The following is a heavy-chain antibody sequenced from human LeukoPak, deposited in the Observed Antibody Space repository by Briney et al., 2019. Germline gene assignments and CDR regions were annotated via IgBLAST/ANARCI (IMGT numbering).Heavy chain of an antibody. J-gene: IGHJ4*02. CDR3: ARENTGSYREFDY. D-gene: IGHD1-26*01. Sequence: SETLSLTCTVSGGSISSYYWSWIRQPPGKGLEWIGYIYTGGSTNYNPSLKSRVTMSVDSSNNQFSLKLSSVTAADTAVYYCARENTGSYREFDYWGQGTLVTVSS. V-gene: IGHV4-4*09. CDR1: GGSISSYY. CDR2: IYTGGST.